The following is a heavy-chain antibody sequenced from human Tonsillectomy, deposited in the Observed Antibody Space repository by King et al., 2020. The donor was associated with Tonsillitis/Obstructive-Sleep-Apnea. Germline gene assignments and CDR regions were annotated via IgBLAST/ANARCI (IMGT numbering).Heavy chain of an antibody. CDR3: ARGDSTRGLFDY. Sequence: QLVQSGAEVKKPGKSLKISCKASGYSFTNYWIGWVRQMPGKGLEWMGIFYPGDSDTKYSPSFQGQVTISADKSISTAYLQWSSPKASDTAMYYCARGDSTRGLFDYWGQGTLVTVSS. D-gene: IGHD2/OR15-2a*01. J-gene: IGHJ4*02. CDR1: GYSFTNYW. CDR2: FYPGDSDT. V-gene: IGHV5-51*01.